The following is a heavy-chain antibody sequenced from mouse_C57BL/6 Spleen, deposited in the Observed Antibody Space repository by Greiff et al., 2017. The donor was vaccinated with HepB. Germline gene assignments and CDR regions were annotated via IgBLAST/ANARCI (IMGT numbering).Heavy chain of an antibody. Sequence: VQLQQPGAELVRPGSSVKLSCKASGYTFTSYWMHWVKQRPIQGLEWIGNIDPSDSETHYNQKFKDKATLTVDKSSSTAYMQLSSLTSEDSAVYYCAKASYLSDYAMDYWGQGTSVTVSS. J-gene: IGHJ4*01. CDR2: IDPSDSET. V-gene: IGHV1-52*01. CDR3: AKASYLSDYAMDY. CDR1: GYTFTSYW. D-gene: IGHD6-1*01.